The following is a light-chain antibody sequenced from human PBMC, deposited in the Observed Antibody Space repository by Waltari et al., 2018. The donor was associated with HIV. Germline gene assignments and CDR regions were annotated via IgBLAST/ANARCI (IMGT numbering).Light chain of an antibody. CDR3: QQYDNLPVT. J-gene: IGKJ5*01. V-gene: IGKV1-33*01. CDR1: QDISNY. CDR2: DAS. Sequence: DIQMTQSPSSLSASLGHRVPLTCQASQDISNYLNWYQQKPGKAPKLLIYDASNLETGVPSRFSGSGSGTDFTFTISSLQPEDIATYYCQQYDNLPVTFGQGTRLEIK.